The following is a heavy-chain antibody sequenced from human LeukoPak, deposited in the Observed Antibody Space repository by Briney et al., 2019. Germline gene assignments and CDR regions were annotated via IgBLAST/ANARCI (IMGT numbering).Heavy chain of an antibody. CDR1: GGSISSSSYY. D-gene: IGHD6-13*01. J-gene: IGHJ3*02. CDR2: IYYSGST. CDR3: ARLSSSSNDAFDI. V-gene: IGHV4-39*01. Sequence: SETLSLTCTVSGGSISSSSYYWGWIRQPPGKGLEWIGSIYYSGSTYYNPSLKSRVTISVDTSKNQFSLKLNSVTAADTAVYYCARLSSSSNDAFDIWGQGTMVTVSS.